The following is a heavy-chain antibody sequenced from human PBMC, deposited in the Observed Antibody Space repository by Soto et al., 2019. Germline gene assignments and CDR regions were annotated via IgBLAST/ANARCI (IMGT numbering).Heavy chain of an antibody. CDR2: IYYSGST. V-gene: IGHV4-59*01. CDR1: GGSISSYY. Sequence: PSETLSLTCTVAGGSISSYYWSWIRKQPGKGLEWIGYIYYSGSTNYNPSLKSRVTISVDTSKNQFSLKLSSVTAADTAVYYCARDRYYYGSGSHRLDYWGQGTLVTVSS. CDR3: ARDRYYYGSGSHRLDY. J-gene: IGHJ4*02. D-gene: IGHD3-10*01.